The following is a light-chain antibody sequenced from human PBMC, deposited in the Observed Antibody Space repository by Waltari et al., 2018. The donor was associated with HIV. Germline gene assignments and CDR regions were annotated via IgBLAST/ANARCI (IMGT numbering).Light chain of an antibody. CDR3: QQYDDWTV. J-gene: IGKJ4*01. CDR1: HRINNN. CDR2: DTS. Sequence: EAVMTQSPATLSVSPGDTATLSCRASHRINNNLAWYQQKPGQAPRLLIFDTSARATGIPDRFSGSGSGTEFTLTSSSLQSEDLAVYYWQQYDDWTVFGGGTKVDIK. V-gene: IGKV3-15*01.